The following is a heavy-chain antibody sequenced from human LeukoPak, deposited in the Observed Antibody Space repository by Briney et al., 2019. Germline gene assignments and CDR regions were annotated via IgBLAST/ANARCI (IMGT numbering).Heavy chain of an antibody. CDR3: AKTLSSSSGLTKYYFDY. D-gene: IGHD6-19*01. J-gene: IGHJ4*02. Sequence: GGSLRLSCAASGFTFSSYGMHWVRQAPGKGLEWVAFIRYDGSNKYYADSVKGRFTISRDNSKKTLYLQMNSLRAEDTAVYYCAKTLSSSSGLTKYYFDYWGQGTLVTVSS. V-gene: IGHV3-30*02. CDR2: IRYDGSNK. CDR1: GFTFSSYG.